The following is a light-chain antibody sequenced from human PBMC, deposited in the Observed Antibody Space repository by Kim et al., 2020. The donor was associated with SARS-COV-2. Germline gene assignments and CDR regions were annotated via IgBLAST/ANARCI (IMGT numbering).Light chain of an antibody. Sequence: SYELTQPPSVSVSPGQTATISCSGNKLGDKYVSWYQQRPGRSPVMVIHQDTKRPSGIPERFSASNSGDTATLTISGTQTVDDADYYCQAWDTSSGRVFGGGTKLSVL. CDR3: QAWDTSSGRV. CDR1: KLGDKY. V-gene: IGLV3-1*01. CDR2: QDT. J-gene: IGLJ2*01.